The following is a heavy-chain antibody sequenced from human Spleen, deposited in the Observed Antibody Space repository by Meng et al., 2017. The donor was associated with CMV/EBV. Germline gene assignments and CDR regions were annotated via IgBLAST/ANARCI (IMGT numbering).Heavy chain of an antibody. Sequence: ASVKVSYKASGYTFTDHYFHWVRQAPGQGLEWMGWIHPQSGVTNYAQKFQARVTLTRDTSINTGYMELSRLTSDDTAVYYCARDKNWGPDYWGQGTLVTVSS. V-gene: IGHV1-2*02. CDR1: GYTFTDHY. J-gene: IGHJ4*02. CDR2: IHPQSGVT. CDR3: ARDKNWGPDY. D-gene: IGHD7-27*01.